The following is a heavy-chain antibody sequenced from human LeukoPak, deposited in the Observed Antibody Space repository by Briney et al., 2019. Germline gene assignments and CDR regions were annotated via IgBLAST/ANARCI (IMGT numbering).Heavy chain of an antibody. D-gene: IGHD3-3*01. Sequence: GGSLRLSCAASGFTFSNYAMSWVRQSPGKGLEWVSGISGSGDSTYNADSVKGRFTISRDNSKNTLSLQMNSLGAEDTAVYYCAKDLGGWLTIADKWGQGTLVTVSS. CDR1: GFTFSNYA. CDR2: ISGSGDST. CDR3: AKDLGGWLTIADK. J-gene: IGHJ4*02. V-gene: IGHV3-23*01.